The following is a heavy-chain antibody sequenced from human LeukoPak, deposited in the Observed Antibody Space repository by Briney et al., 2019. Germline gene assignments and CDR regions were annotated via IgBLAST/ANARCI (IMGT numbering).Heavy chain of an antibody. J-gene: IGHJ5*02. D-gene: IGHD3-3*01. CDR3: ARGWAPGVVIIHTNWFDP. V-gene: IGHV4-34*01. CDR1: GGSFSGHY. CDR2: INHSGST. Sequence: SETLSLTCAVYGGSFSGHYWSWIRQPPGKGLEWIGEINHSGSTNYNPSLKSRVTISVDTSKNQFSLKLSSVTAADTAVYYCARGWAPGVVIIHTNWFDPWGQGTLVTVSS.